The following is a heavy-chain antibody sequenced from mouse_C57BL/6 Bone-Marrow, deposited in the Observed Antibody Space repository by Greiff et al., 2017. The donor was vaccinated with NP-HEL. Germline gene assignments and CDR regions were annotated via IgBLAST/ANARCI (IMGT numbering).Heavy chain of an antibody. D-gene: IGHD1-1*01. CDR3: ERDRVHDSSFDY. Sequence: EVQRVESGGGLVKPGGSLKLSCAASGFTFSSYSMSWVRQTPEQRLEWVAIISDGGSYTYYPDNVKGRFTISRDNAKNNLYLQMSHLKSEDTAMYYCERDRVHDSSFDYWGQGTTLTVSS. V-gene: IGHV5-4*01. CDR1: GFTFSSYS. J-gene: IGHJ2*01. CDR2: ISDGGSYT.